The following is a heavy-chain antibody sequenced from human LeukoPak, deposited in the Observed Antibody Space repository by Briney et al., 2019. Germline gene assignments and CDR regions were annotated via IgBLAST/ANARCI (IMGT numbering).Heavy chain of an antibody. CDR2: IWYDGSDK. Sequence: GGSLRLSCAASGFIFSNYDMHWVRQAPGRGLEWVAVIWYDGSDKHYADSVQGRFTISRDNSKNSLYLQMNSLRAEDTALYYCARRVQYYFDYWGQGTLVTVSS. V-gene: IGHV3-33*01. CDR3: ARRVQYYFDY. J-gene: IGHJ4*02. CDR1: GFIFSNYD.